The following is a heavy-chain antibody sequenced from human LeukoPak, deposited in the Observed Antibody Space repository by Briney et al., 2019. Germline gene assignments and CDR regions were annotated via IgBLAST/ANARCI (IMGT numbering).Heavy chain of an antibody. CDR3: ARDPIWVAGSEGDY. Sequence: PGGSLRLSCATSGFSFSSYAMSWVRQAPGKGLEWVSAMSSSDDGRYYAASVRGRFTISRDTSRSTLYLQMNSLRAEDTAVYYCARDPIWVAGSEGDYWGQGTLVTVSS. J-gene: IGHJ4*02. CDR2: MSSSDDGR. V-gene: IGHV3-23*01. CDR1: GFSFSSYA. D-gene: IGHD6-19*01.